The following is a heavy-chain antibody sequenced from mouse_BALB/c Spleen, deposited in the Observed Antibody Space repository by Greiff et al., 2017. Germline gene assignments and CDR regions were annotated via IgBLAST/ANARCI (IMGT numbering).Heavy chain of an antibody. Sequence: DVQLVESGGGLVKPGGSLKLSCAASGFTFSDYYMYWVRQTPEKRLEWVATISAGGSYSYYPDSVKGRFTITRDNAKNNLYLQMSSLKSEDTAMYYCARDSTVVAFYAMDYWGQGTSVTVSS. CDR3: ARDSTVVAFYAMDY. J-gene: IGHJ4*01. CDR2: ISAGGSYS. CDR1: GFTFSDYY. V-gene: IGHV5-4*02. D-gene: IGHD1-1*01.